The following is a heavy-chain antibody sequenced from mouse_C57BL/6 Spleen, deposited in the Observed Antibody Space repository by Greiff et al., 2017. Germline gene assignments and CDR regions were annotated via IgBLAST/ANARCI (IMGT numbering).Heavy chain of an antibody. CDR3: AREPNWVLDY. V-gene: IGHV1-59*01. CDR1: GYTFTSYW. CDR2: IDPSDSYT. Sequence: VQLQQPGAELVRPGTSVKLSCKASGYTFTSYWMHWVKQRPGQGLEWIGVIDPSDSYTNYNQKFKGKATLTVDTSSSTAYMQLSSLTSEDSAVYYGAREPNWVLDYWGKGTTLTVSS. D-gene: IGHD4-1*01. J-gene: IGHJ2*01.